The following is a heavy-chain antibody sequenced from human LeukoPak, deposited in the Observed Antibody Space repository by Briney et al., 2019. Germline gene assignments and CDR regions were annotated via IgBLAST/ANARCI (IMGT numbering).Heavy chain of an antibody. D-gene: IGHD2-2*01. CDR3: ARLFCSTTTCYGKYYFDY. V-gene: IGHV3-21*01. CDR1: GFTFSSYA. J-gene: IGHJ4*02. Sequence: GGSLRLSCAASGFTFSSYAMEWVSQAPGKGLEWVSSITGASDYIYYTDSVKGRFTISRDNAKNSVYLQMNSLRAEDTAVYYCARLFCSTTTCYGKYYFDYWGQGTLVPVSS. CDR2: ITGASDYI.